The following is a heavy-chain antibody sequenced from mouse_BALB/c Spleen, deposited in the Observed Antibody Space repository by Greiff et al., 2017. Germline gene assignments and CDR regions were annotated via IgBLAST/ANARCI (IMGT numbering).Heavy chain of an antibody. Sequence: EVQLHQSGAELVKPGASVKLSCTASGFNIKDTYMHWVKQRPEQGLEWIGRIDPANGNTKYDPKFQGKATITADTSSNTAYLQLSSLTSEDTAVYYCATVGNLYYFDYWGQGTTLTVSS. CDR3: ATVGNLYYFDY. CDR2: IDPANGNT. CDR1: GFNIKDTY. V-gene: IGHV14-3*02. J-gene: IGHJ2*01. D-gene: IGHD2-1*01.